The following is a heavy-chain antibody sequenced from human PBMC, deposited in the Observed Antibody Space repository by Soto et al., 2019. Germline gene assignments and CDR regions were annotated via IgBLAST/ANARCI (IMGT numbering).Heavy chain of an antibody. D-gene: IGHD6-13*01. V-gene: IGHV5-10-1*03. CDR2: IDPSDSYT. Sequence: EVQLVQSGAEVKKPGESLRISCKGSGYSFTSYWLSWVRQMPGKGLEWMGRIDPSDSYTNYSPSVQGHVTISADKSISTAYLQWHSLKAADTAVYYCTRHHLDDDSWYLDYWGQGTQVTVSS. CDR1: GYSFTSYW. J-gene: IGHJ4*02. CDR3: TRHHLDDDSWYLDY.